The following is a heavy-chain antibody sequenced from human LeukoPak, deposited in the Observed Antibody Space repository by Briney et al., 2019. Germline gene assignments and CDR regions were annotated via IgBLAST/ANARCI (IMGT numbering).Heavy chain of an antibody. CDR2: ISSSSSDI. V-gene: IGHV3-21*05. J-gene: IGHJ4*02. CDR1: GFTFSTYH. CDR3: ATAGLTVSNYVLVDC. D-gene: IGHD3-16*01. Sequence: GGSLRLSCAASGFTFSTYHMNWVRQAPGKGLEWVSYISSSSSDIYYADSVKGRFTISRDNAKNSLYLQMNTLRAEDTAVYYCATAGLTVSNYVLVDCWGQGTLVSVSS.